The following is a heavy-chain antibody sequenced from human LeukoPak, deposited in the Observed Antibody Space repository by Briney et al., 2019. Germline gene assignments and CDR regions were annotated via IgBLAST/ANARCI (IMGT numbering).Heavy chain of an antibody. J-gene: IGHJ4*02. CDR3: ARNMADSALEFDF. CDR1: GGSISTTNYY. V-gene: IGHV4-39*01. Sequence: SETLSLTCTASGGSISTTNYYWGWIRQPPGKGLEWIGSIYYSGSTYYNPSLKSRVTISAATSKNQFSLNLSSVTAADTAVYFCARNMADSALEFDFWGQGTLLTVSS. D-gene: IGHD3-3*02. CDR2: IYYSGST.